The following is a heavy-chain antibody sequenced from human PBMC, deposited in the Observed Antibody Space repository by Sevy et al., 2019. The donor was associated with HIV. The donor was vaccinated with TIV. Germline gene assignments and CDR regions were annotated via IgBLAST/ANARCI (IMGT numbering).Heavy chain of an antibody. Sequence: ASVKVSCKGSGYTFTFYGMSWVRRAPGQGLEWIGWIDTNNGNTKYGLKFQDKVTMTTDTSTTTAYLEVRSLRPDETAIYYCAGGQLAKDYNWFDPWGQGTPVTVSS. J-gene: IGHJ5*02. CDR2: IDTNNGNT. D-gene: IGHD1-1*01. V-gene: IGHV1-18*04. CDR1: GYTFTFYG. CDR3: AGGQLAKDYNWFDP.